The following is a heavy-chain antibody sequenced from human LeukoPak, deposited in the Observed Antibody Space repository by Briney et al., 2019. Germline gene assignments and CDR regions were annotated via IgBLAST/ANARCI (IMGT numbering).Heavy chain of an antibody. V-gene: IGHV1-69*01. D-gene: IGHD5-18*01. CDR1: GGTFSSYA. CDR2: IIPIFGTA. Sequence: ASVKVSCKASGGTFSSYAISWVRPAPGQGLERMGGIIPIFGTANYAQKFQGRVTITADESTSTAYMELSSLRSEDTAVYYCARFSTGYSYAPIDYWGQGTLVTVSS. CDR3: ARFSTGYSYAPIDY. J-gene: IGHJ4*02.